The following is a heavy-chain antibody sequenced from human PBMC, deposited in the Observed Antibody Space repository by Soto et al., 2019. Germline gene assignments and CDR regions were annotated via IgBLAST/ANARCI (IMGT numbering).Heavy chain of an antibody. Sequence: ASVKVSCTVSGYTLRELRIHWVRQAPGKGLEWMGGYDPEHGETLYSQKFQGRVSMTEDTSTETAYMEMSSLRPEDTAVYHCATVYRRDGYIKLRFDYWGQGTLVTVSS. D-gene: IGHD5-12*01. J-gene: IGHJ4*02. CDR1: GYTLRELR. CDR2: YDPEHGET. CDR3: ATVYRRDGYIKLRFDY. V-gene: IGHV1-24*01.